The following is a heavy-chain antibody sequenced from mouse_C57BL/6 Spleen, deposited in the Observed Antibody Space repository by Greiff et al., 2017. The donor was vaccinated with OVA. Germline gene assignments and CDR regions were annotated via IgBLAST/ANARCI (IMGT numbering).Heavy chain of an antibody. CDR3: ARGRPLYAIDD. J-gene: IGHJ4*01. Sequence: QVQLQQSGAELVMPGASVKLSCKASGYTFTSYWMHWVKQRPGQGLEWIGEIDPSDSYTNYNHKFKGKSTLTVDKSASTAYMQLSSLTSEDSAVYYCARGRPLYAIDDWGQGTSVTVSS. V-gene: IGHV1-69*01. CDR2: IDPSDSYT. CDR1: GYTFTSYW.